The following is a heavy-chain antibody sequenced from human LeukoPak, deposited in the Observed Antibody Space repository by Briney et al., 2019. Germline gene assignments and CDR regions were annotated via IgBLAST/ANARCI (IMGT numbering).Heavy chain of an antibody. V-gene: IGHV4-34*01. J-gene: IGHJ4*02. D-gene: IGHD1-26*01. CDR3: ASSPVGATDY. CDR2: ISHCGST. CDR1: GGSFSGYF. Sequence: SETLSLTCAVYGGSFSGYFWSWIRQPPGKGLEWIGEISHCGSTNYNPSLKSRVTISVDTSKNQFSLKLSSVTAADTAVYYCASSPVGATDYWGQGTLVTVSS.